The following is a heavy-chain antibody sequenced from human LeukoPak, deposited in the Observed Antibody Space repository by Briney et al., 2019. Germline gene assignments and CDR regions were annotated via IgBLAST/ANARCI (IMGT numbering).Heavy chain of an antibody. CDR1: EFIFSGFA. V-gene: IGHV3-30*04. J-gene: IGHJ6*02. CDR3: ASLVDV. CDR2: MLSDGSAK. Sequence: GGSLRLSCTASEFIFSGFALHWVRQAPGKGLEWVAAMLSDGSAKNYADSVKGRSTISRDTSKNTLYLQMDRLRPEDTAVYYCASLVDVWGQGTTVTVPS.